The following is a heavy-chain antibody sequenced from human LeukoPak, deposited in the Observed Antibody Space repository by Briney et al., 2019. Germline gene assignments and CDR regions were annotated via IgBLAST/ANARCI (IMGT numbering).Heavy chain of an antibody. V-gene: IGHV3-23*01. CDR2: INSGGSGT. D-gene: IGHD3-10*01. J-gene: IGHJ4*02. CDR1: GFTFSSYP. Sequence: PGGSLRLSCAASGFTFSSYPMSWVRQAPGKGLEWVSTINSGGSGTFYADSVKGRFTTSRDNPKNTLYLQMNTLRAEDTAVYYCAKAATFTMVRGVILYYFDYWGQGILVTVSS. CDR3: AKAATFTMVRGVILYYFDY.